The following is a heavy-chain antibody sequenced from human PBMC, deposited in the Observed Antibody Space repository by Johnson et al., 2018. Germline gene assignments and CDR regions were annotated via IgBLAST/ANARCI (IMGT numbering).Heavy chain of an antibody. CDR1: GFTFSDYG. J-gene: IGHJ6*02. D-gene: IGHD1-26*01. V-gene: IGHV3-21*06. Sequence: EVQLVESGGGLVKPGGSLRLSCAASGFTFSDYGMNWVRQAPGKGLEWVSSISTGSSYIFYADSVEGRFTVSRDNAKSSLYLQMDSLRAEDTAVDYCVRPLRLVGAKTPGCYGMDVWGRGTTVTVTS. CDR2: ISTGSSYI. CDR3: VRPLRLVGAKTPGCYGMDV.